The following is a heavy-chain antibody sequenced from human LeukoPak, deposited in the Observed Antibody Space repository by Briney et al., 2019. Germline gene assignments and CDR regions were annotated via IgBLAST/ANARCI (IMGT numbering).Heavy chain of an antibody. Sequence: RASVKASCKASGYTFTSYGISWVRPAPGQGLEWMGWISGYNANTNSAQKRQGRVTMTTDTSTSTAYMELRSLRSDDTAVYYCAREVYYYDRIGFDSWGQGNLVTVSS. V-gene: IGHV1-18*01. J-gene: IGHJ4*02. CDR2: ISGYNANT. D-gene: IGHD3-22*01. CDR1: GYTFTSYG. CDR3: AREVYYYDRIGFDS.